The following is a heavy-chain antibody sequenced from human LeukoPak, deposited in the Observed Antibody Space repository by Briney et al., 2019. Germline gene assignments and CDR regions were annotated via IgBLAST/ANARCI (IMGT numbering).Heavy chain of an antibody. Sequence: GESLKISCKGSGYSFTSYWIGWVRQMPGKGLEWMGIIYPGDSDTRYSPSLQGQVTISADKSISTAYLQWSSLKASDTAMYYCVSNYDSSGYPDAFDIWGQGTMVTVSS. D-gene: IGHD3-22*01. CDR2: IYPGDSDT. CDR1: GYSFTSYW. CDR3: VSNYDSSGYPDAFDI. V-gene: IGHV5-51*01. J-gene: IGHJ3*02.